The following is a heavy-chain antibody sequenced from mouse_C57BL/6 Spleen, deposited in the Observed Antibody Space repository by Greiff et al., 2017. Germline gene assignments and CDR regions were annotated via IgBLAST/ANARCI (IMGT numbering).Heavy chain of an antibody. Sequence: QVQLQQPGAELVMPGASVKLSCKASGYTFTSYWMHWVKQRPGQGLEWIGVIDPSDSYTNYNQKFKGKSTLTVDKSSSTAYMHLSSLTSEDSAVYYCARDGYYVSYAMDYWGPGTSVTVSS. CDR2: IDPSDSYT. D-gene: IGHD2-3*01. CDR3: ARDGYYVSYAMDY. V-gene: IGHV1-69*01. CDR1: GYTFTSYW. J-gene: IGHJ4*01.